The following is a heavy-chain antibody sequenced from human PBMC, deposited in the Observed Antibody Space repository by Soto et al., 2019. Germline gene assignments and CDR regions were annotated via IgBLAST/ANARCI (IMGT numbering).Heavy chain of an antibody. CDR2: INPNSGGT. V-gene: IGHV1-2*04. J-gene: IGHJ5*02. D-gene: IGHD3-22*01. CDR3: AREGDSSGYGWFDP. Sequence: ASVKVSCKASGYTFTGYYMHWVRQAPGQGLEWMGWINPNSGGTNYAQKFQGWVTMTRDTSISTAYMELSRLRSDDTAVYYCAREGDSSGYGWFDPWGQGTLVTVSS. CDR1: GYTFTGYY.